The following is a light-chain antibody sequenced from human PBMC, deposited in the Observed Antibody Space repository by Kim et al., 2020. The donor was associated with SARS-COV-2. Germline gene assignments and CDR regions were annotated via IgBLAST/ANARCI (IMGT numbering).Light chain of an antibody. CDR3: QQYNSYRT. CDR2: DAS. Sequence: LSASVGDRVTITCRASQSISSWLAWYQQKPGKAPKLLIYDASTLESGVPSRFSGSGSGTEFTLTINSLQPDDFATYYCQQYNSYRTFGQGTKLEI. V-gene: IGKV1-5*01. J-gene: IGKJ2*02. CDR1: QSISSW.